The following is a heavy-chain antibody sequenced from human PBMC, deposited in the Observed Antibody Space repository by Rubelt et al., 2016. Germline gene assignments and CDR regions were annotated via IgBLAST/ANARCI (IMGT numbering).Heavy chain of an antibody. CDR1: GGSISRGGYN. Sequence: ESGPGLVKPSQTLSLTCTVSGGSISRGGYNWSWIRQHQGKGLEWNGEISDNGETNYHPSLRSQVTLPLATSRKEFSLRLKYVTAADSAIYFCARVTRSRRNSNFDLRGQGRRVTVSA. V-gene: IGHV4-31*01. D-gene: IGHD4-11*01. J-gene: IGHJ4*02. CDR2: ISDNGET. CDR3: ARVTRSRRNSNFDL.